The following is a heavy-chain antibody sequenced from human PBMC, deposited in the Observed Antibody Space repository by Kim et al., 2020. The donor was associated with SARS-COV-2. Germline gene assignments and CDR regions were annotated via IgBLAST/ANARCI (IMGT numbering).Heavy chain of an antibody. Sequence: SETLSLTCTVSGGSVSSGSYYWSWIRQPPGKGLEWIGYIYYSGSTNYNPSLKSRVTISVDTSKNQFSLKLSSVTAADTAVYYCAREGVAAAGTIDYWGQGTLVTVSS. CDR1: GGSVSSGSYY. D-gene: IGHD6-13*01. CDR2: IYYSGST. V-gene: IGHV4-61*01. J-gene: IGHJ4*02. CDR3: AREGVAAAGTIDY.